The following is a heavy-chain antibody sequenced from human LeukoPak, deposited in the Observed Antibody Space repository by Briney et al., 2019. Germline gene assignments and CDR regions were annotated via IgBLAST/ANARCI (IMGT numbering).Heavy chain of an antibody. CDR2: IKKDVDEK. Sequence: GGSLRLSCAASGFTFSSHWMTWIRQAPGKGLEWVASIKKDVDEKYYVDSVKGRFTISRDNAKNSLYLRMNSLRVEDTAVYYCARESNWRGDAFDIWGLGTMVTVSS. J-gene: IGHJ3*02. D-gene: IGHD3-10*01. CDR3: ARESNWRGDAFDI. CDR1: GFTFSSHW. V-gene: IGHV3-7*01.